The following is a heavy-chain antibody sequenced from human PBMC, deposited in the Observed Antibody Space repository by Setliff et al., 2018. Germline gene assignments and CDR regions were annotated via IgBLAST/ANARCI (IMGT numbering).Heavy chain of an antibody. CDR1: GYSISSGYY. V-gene: IGHV4-38-2*02. J-gene: IGHJ5*02. CDR2: IYHSGST. CDR3: ARLYIVVVVAATPAWFDP. Sequence: ETLSLTCTVSGYSISSGYYWGWIRQPPGKGLEWIGSIYHSGSTYYNPSLKSRVTISVDTSKNQFSLKLSSVTAADTAVYYCARLYIVVVVAATPAWFDPWGQGTLVTVS. D-gene: IGHD2-15*01.